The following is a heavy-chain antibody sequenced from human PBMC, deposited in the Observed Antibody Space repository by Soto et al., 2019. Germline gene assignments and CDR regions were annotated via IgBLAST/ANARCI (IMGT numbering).Heavy chain of an antibody. V-gene: IGHV4-59*01. D-gene: IGHD3-22*01. CDR2: VNYSGTT. CDR3: ARIGLYDSDDYYYPDY. Sequence: PSETLSLTCTVSGDSISTYYWSWIRQPPGKGLEWIGYVNYSGTTKYHPSLKSRVTISVDTSKNQLSLKLSSVTAADTAVYYCARIGLYDSDDYYYPDYWGQGTLVTVSS. CDR1: GDSISTYY. J-gene: IGHJ4*02.